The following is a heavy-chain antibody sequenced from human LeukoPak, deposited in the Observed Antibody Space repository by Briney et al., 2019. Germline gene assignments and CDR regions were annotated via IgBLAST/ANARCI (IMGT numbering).Heavy chain of an antibody. CDR2: IYYSGST. D-gene: IGHD6-13*01. J-gene: IGHJ4*02. Sequence: SETLSLTCAVYGGSFSDYYWSWIRQSPGKGLEWIGYIYYSGSTNYNPSLKSRVTISVDTSKNQFSLKLSSVTAADTAVYYCARTSSSWPNYFDYWGQGTLVTVSS. V-gene: IGHV4-59*01. CDR1: GGSFSDYY. CDR3: ARTSSSWPNYFDY.